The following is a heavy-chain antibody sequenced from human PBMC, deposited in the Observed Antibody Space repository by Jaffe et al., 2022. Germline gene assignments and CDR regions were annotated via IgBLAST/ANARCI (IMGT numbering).Heavy chain of an antibody. CDR3: ARGRRFRESIYMDV. CDR1: GGSFSGYY. V-gene: IGHV4-34*01. CDR2: INHSGST. Sequence: QVQLQQWGAGLLKPSETLSLTCAVYGGSFSGYYWSWIRQPPGKGLEWIGEINHSGSTNYNPSLKSRVTISVDTSKNQFSLKLSSVTAADTAVYYCARGRRFRESIYMDVWGKGTTVTVSS. J-gene: IGHJ6*03. D-gene: IGHD3-10*01.